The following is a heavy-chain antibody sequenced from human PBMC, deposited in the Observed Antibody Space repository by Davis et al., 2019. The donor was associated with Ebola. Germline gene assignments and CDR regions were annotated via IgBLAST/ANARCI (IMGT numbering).Heavy chain of an antibody. CDR1: SGTFSSYA. V-gene: IGHV1-69*13. D-gene: IGHD6-13*01. CDR2: IIPIFGTA. Sequence: AASVKVSCKASSGTFSSYAISWVRQAPGQGLEWMGGIIPIFGTANYAQKFQGRVTITADESTSTAYMELSSLRSEDTAVYYCARVESRRDWFDHWGQGTLVTVSS. CDR3: ARVESRRDWFDH. J-gene: IGHJ5*02.